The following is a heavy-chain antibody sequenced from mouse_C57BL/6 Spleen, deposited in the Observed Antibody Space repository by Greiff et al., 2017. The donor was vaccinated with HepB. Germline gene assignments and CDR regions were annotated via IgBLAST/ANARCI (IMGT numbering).Heavy chain of an antibody. J-gene: IGHJ2*01. CDR1: GYTFTSYW. CDR2: IDPSDSYT. Sequence: VQLQQPGAELVKPGASVKLSCKASGYTFTSYWMQWVKQRPGQGLEWIGEIDPSDSYTNYNQKFKGKATLTVDTSSSTAYMQLSSLTSEDSAVYYCARRGYDGYYFDYWGQGTTLTVSS. D-gene: IGHD2-2*01. CDR3: ARRGYDGYYFDY. V-gene: IGHV1-50*01.